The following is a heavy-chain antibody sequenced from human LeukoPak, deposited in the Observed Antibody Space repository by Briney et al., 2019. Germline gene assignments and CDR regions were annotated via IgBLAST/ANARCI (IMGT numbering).Heavy chain of an antibody. Sequence: PGGSLRLSCAASGFTFSTYTMHWVRQAPGKGLQWVALISYDGSNRYYTDSVEGRFTISRDNSKNILYLQMDSLRAEDTAVYYCARVRDKSGYYFRNKNAFDIWGQGTMVTVSS. CDR3: ARVRDKSGYYFRNKNAFDI. J-gene: IGHJ3*02. D-gene: IGHD3-3*01. V-gene: IGHV3-30*04. CDR2: ISYDGSNR. CDR1: GFTFSTYT.